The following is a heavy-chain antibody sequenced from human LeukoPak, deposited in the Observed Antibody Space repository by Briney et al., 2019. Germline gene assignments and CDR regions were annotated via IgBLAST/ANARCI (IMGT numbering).Heavy chain of an antibody. D-gene: IGHD3-16*02. CDR1: GYTVISYG. J-gene: IGHJ3*02. V-gene: IGHV1-18*01. CDR3: ARDAFYVWGSYRNGDAFDI. Sequence: ASVKVSCKASGYTVISYGSSWVRQAPGQGLEWMGWISAHNGNTNYAQKLQGRVSITRDTSTSIAYMEMRSLRSDDTAVYYCARDAFYVWGSYRNGDAFDIWGQGTMVTVSS. CDR2: ISAHNGNT.